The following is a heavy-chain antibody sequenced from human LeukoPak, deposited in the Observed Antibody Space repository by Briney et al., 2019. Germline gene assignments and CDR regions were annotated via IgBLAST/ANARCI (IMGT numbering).Heavy chain of an antibody. V-gene: IGHV4-39*07. D-gene: IGHD3-22*01. CDR2: IYYSGST. CDR1: GGSISSSSYY. Sequence: SETLSLTCTVSGGSISSSSYYWGWIRQPPGKGLEWIGSIYYSGSTYYNPSLKSRVTISVDTSKNQFSLKLSSVTAADTAVYYCARDWTPYYYDSTSPPPRYYFDYWGQGTLVTVSS. CDR3: ARDWTPYYYDSTSPPPRYYFDY. J-gene: IGHJ4*02.